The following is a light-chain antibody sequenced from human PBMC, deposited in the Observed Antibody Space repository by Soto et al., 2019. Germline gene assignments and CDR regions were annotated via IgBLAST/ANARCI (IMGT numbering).Light chain of an antibody. Sequence: EIVLTQAPATPFLSPGEKATPSCRASQSVSSYLAWYQQKPGQAPRLLIYDASNRATGIPARFSGSGSGTDFTLTISSLEPEDFAVYYCQQRSNWLTFGGGTKVDIK. CDR3: QQRSNWLT. CDR2: DAS. CDR1: QSVSSY. J-gene: IGKJ4*01. V-gene: IGKV3-11*01.